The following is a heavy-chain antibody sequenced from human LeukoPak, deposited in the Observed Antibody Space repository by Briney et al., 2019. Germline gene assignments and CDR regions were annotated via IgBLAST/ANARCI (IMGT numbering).Heavy chain of an antibody. Sequence: SGGPLRLSCAASGFTFSIYWMYWVRQAPGKGLVWVSRIDSDGRTTDYADSLRGRFIISRDNSKNTLYLQMNSLKADDTAIYYCVVASDALDLWGQGTTVTVSS. CDR1: GFTFSIYW. CDR3: VVASDALDL. D-gene: IGHD5-12*01. J-gene: IGHJ3*01. V-gene: IGHV3-74*01. CDR2: IDSDGRTT.